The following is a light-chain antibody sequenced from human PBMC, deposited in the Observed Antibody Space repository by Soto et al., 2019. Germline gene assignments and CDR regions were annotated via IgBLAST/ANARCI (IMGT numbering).Light chain of an antibody. CDR3: QQYVTSPQT. J-gene: IGKJ1*01. V-gene: IGKV3-11*01. Sequence: EIVLTQSPATLSLSPGERATLSCRASQSVSSYLAWYQQKPGQAPRLLIYDASNRATGIPARFSGSGSGTDFTLTISSLEPEDFAVYYCQQYVTSPQTFGQGTKVEIK. CDR2: DAS. CDR1: QSVSSY.